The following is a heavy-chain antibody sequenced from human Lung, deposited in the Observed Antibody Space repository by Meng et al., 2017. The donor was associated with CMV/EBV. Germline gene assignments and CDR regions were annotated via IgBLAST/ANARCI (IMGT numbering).Heavy chain of an antibody. CDR2: INAYNGDT. V-gene: IGHV1-18*01. J-gene: IGHJ4*02. CDR1: GYTFTNYG. D-gene: IGHD1-26*01. Sequence: AQLWRSGGEGKKPGASVKVSCKASGYTFTNYGITWVRQAPGQGLEWMGWINAYNGDTNYAQTLQGRVTMTTDTSTSTAYMELRSLRSDDTAVYYCARVEVGITSGDYWGQGTLVTVSS. CDR3: ARVEVGITSGDY.